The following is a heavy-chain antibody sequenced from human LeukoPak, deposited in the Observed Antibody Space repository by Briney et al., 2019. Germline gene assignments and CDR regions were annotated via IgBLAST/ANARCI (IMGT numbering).Heavy chain of an antibody. J-gene: IGHJ5*02. D-gene: IGHD2-21*01. CDR3: ARARGVNNWFDP. Sequence: GGSLRLSCAASGFTFSSYNMNWVRQAPGKGLEWVSYISSSSSTISYADSVKGRFTISRDNTKNSLYLQMNSLRDEDTAVYYCARARGVNNWFDPWGQGTLVAVSS. V-gene: IGHV3-48*02. CDR1: GFTFSSYN. CDR2: ISSSSSTI.